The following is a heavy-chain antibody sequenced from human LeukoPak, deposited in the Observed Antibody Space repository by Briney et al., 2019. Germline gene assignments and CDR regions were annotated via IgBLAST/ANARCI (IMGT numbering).Heavy chain of an antibody. Sequence: PSVKVSCKASGGSFSSYAISWVRQTPGQGLEWMVGIIPIFGTANYAQKFQGRVTITADKSTSTAYMELSSLRSEDTAVYYCARGRQLRYFDWLLSPEDWGQGTLVTVSS. CDR2: IIPIFGTA. D-gene: IGHD3-9*01. V-gene: IGHV1-69*06. CDR1: GGSFSSYA. J-gene: IGHJ4*02. CDR3: ARGRQLRYFDWLLSPED.